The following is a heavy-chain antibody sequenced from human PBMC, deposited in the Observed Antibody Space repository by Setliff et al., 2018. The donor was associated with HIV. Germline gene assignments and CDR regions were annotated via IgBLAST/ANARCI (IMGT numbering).Heavy chain of an antibody. CDR2: IYHSGST. CDR3: AREAYGSGSYPSFGLDY. Sequence: AETLSLTCTVSGYSISRGYYWGWIRQPPGKGLEWIGSIYHSGSTYYNPSLRSRVTISVDTSKNQFSLKLSAVTAADTAVYYCAREAYGSGSYPSFGLDYWGQGTLVTVSS. CDR1: GYSISRGYY. V-gene: IGHV4-38-2*02. D-gene: IGHD3-10*01. J-gene: IGHJ4*02.